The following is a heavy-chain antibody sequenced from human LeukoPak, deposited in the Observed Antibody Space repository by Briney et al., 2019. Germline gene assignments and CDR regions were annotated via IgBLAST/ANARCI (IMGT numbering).Heavy chain of an antibody. CDR2: IGTAGDT. CDR1: GFTFSSYD. V-gene: IGHV3-13*01. Sequence: PGGSLRLSCAASGFTFSSYDMHWVRQATGKGLEWVSAIGTAGDTYYPGSVKGRFTISRENAKNSLYLQMNSLRAGDTAVYYCARVSGASYMDVWGKGTTVTASS. J-gene: IGHJ6*03. CDR3: ARVSGASYMDV.